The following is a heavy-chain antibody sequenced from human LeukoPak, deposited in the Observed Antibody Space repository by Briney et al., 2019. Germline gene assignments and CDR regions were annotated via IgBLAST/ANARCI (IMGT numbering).Heavy chain of an antibody. D-gene: IGHD4-17*01. V-gene: IGHV1-24*01. CDR2: FDPEDGET. CDR1: GYSFTAYY. CDR3: ATGNYGAFDI. J-gene: IGHJ3*02. Sequence: ASVKVSCKASGYSFTAYYIHWVRQAPGKGLEWMGGFDPEDGETIYAQKFQGRVTMTEDTSTDTAYMELSSLRSEDTAVYYCATGNYGAFDIWGQGTMVTVSS.